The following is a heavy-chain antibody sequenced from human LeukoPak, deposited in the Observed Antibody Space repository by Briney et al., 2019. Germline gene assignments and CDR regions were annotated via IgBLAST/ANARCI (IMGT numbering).Heavy chain of an antibody. D-gene: IGHD3-10*01. J-gene: IGHJ4*02. CDR2: IYSGGST. Sequence: GGSLRLSCAASGFTVSSSYMSWVRQAPGKGLEWVSVIYSGGSTYYADSVKGRFTISRDNSKNTLYLQMNSLRAEDTAVYYCARLWFGELLFDYWGQGTLVTVSS. CDR3: ARLWFGELLFDY. V-gene: IGHV3-53*01. CDR1: GFTVSSSY.